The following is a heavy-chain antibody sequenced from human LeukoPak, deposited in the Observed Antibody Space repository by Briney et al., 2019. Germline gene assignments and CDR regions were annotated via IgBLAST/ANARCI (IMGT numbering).Heavy chain of an antibody. CDR1: GINFADYA. V-gene: IGHV3-43*02. CDR3: AKESGKFDY. Sequence: GGSLRLSCVVSGINFADYAMHWVRQPPGKGLEWVSLISADGGSTFSADSVEGRFSISRDNSKNSLYLQMNSLRSEDTAMYYCAKESGKFDYWGQGTLVAVSS. CDR2: ISADGGST. J-gene: IGHJ4*02.